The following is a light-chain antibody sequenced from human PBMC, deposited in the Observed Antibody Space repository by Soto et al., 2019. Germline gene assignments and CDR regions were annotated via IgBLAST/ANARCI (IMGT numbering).Light chain of an antibody. CDR1: QSIRTN. CDR2: GAS. CDR3: QQYKHWTSIT. J-gene: IGKJ5*01. Sequence: EIVMTQSPATLSVSPGERAILSCSASQSIRTNVAWYQQRPGQAPMLLIYGASTRATDIPASFSGSGSGTEFTLTLSSLQSEDFAIYYCQQYKHWTSITFGQGTRLEF. V-gene: IGKV3-15*01.